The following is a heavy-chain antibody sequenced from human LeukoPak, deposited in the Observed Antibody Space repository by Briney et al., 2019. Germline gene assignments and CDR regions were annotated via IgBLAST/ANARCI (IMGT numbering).Heavy chain of an antibody. Sequence: GGSVKVSCKASGYTFIGYGISWVRQAPGQGLEWMGWISGNTGNTDYSEKFQGRVTMNKDTSTTTAYLELRGLRYGDTAMYYCARDNSGSWYDIFGDYWGQGTLVTVSS. CDR2: ISGNTGNT. V-gene: IGHV1-18*01. CDR1: GYTFIGYG. CDR3: ARDNSGSWYDIFGDY. D-gene: IGHD6-13*01. J-gene: IGHJ4*02.